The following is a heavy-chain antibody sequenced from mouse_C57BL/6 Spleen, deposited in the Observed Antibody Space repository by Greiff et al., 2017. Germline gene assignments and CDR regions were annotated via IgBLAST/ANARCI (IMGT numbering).Heavy chain of an antibody. CDR1: GYTFTSYW. D-gene: IGHD1-1*01. CDR2: IDPSDSYT. CDR3: ARGPTSGFAY. J-gene: IGHJ3*01. Sequence: QVQLQQSGAELVMPGASVKLSCKASGYTFTSYWMHWVKQRPGQGLEWIGEIDPSDSYTNYNQKFKGKSTLTVDKSSSTAYMQLSSLTSEDSAVYYCARGPTSGFAYWGQGTLVTVSA. V-gene: IGHV1-69*01.